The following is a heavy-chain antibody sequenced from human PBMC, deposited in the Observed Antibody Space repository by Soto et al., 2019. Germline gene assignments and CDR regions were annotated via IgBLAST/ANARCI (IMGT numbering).Heavy chain of an antibody. D-gene: IGHD2-2*02. J-gene: IGHJ6*02. Sequence: ASVKVSCKTSGYTFTSNGISWVRRAPGQGLEWMGWICTYNGNTNYAQKFQGRVTMTTDTSTSTASMELRSLRSDDTAVYYCARDGFCSSTSCYTRVDYSYYYGMDVWGQGTTVTVSS. CDR3: ARDGFCSSTSCYTRVDYSYYYGMDV. V-gene: IGHV1-18*04. CDR1: GYTFTSNG. CDR2: ICTYNGNT.